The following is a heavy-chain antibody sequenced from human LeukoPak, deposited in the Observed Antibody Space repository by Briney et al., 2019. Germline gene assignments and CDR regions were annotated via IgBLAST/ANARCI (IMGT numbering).Heavy chain of an antibody. D-gene: IGHD3-16*02. CDR2: ISIGNTYI. CDR1: GFTFSRYS. Sequence: GGSLRLSCAASGFTFSRYSMNWVRQAPGKGLEWVSSISIGNTYIYYADSVKGRFTISRDNAKNSLYLQLNSLRAEDTAVYYCARLTPRYDAFDIWGQGTMVTVSS. CDR3: ARLTPRYDAFDI. V-gene: IGHV3-21*01. J-gene: IGHJ3*02.